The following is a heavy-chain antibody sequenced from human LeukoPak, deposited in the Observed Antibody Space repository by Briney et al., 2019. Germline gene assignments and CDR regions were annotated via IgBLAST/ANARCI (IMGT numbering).Heavy chain of an antibody. J-gene: IGHJ3*02. CDR2: IYHSGST. CDR1: GYSISSGYY. Sequence: SETLSLTCTVSGYSISSGYYWGWIRPPPGKGLEWIGSIYHSGSTYYSPSLKSRVTISLDTSRNQFSLKLNSVTAADTAVYYCAKSNGYGLIDIWGQGTMVTVSS. D-gene: IGHD3-22*01. V-gene: IGHV4-38-2*02. CDR3: AKSNGYGLIDI.